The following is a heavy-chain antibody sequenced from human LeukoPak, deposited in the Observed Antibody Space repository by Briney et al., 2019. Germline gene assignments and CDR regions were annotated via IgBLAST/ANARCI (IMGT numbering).Heavy chain of an antibody. V-gene: IGHV1-69*05. Sequence: GSSVKVSCXASGGTFSSYAISWVRQAPGQGLEWMGGIIPIFGTANYAQKFQGRVTITTDESTSTAYMELSSLRSEDTAVYYCARARYYDILTGYYHFDYWGQGTLATVSS. CDR3: ARARYYDILTGYYHFDY. CDR1: GGTFSSYA. J-gene: IGHJ4*02. CDR2: IIPIFGTA. D-gene: IGHD3-9*01.